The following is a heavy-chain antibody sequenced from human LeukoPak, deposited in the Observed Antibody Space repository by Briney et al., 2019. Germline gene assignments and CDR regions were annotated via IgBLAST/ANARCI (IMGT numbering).Heavy chain of an antibody. D-gene: IGHD6-25*01. J-gene: IGHJ5*02. CDR3: ARERLSGWFDP. CDR1: GGSISSYY. CDR2: IYYSGST. V-gene: IGHV4-59*01. Sequence: SETLSLTCTVSGGSISSYYWSWIRQPPGKGLEWIGYIYYSGSTNYNPSLKSRVTISVDTSKNQFSLKLSSVTAADTAVYYCARERLSGWFDPWGQGTLVTVSS.